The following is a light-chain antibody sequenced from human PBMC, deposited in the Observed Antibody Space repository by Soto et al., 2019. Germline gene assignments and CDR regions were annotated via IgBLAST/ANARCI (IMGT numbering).Light chain of an antibody. V-gene: IGLV1-47*02. J-gene: IGLJ3*02. CDR1: SSNIGSNY. CDR2: DVT. CDR3: CSYTDSWV. Sequence: QSVLTQPPSASGTPGQRVTISCSGSSSNIGSNYVYWYQQHPDKAPKLMIYDVTKRPSGVPDRFSGSKSGNTASLTISGLQAEDEADYYCCSYTDSWVFGGGTKVTVL.